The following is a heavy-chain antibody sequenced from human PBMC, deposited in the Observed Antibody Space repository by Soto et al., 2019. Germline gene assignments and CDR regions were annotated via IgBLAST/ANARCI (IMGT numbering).Heavy chain of an antibody. CDR1: GFTFGAYA. Sequence: GGSLRLSCSASGFTFGAYAMRWVRKAPGKGLEWVGFIRNRGYGRTTEYAASVRGRFTISRDDSKSIAYLDMNSLQTEDTAVYYCVREDTGADPLVSAHYWGQGTLVTVSS. V-gene: IGHV3-49*04. CDR3: VREDTGADPLVSAHY. CDR2: IRNRGYGRTT. D-gene: IGHD6-13*01. J-gene: IGHJ4*02.